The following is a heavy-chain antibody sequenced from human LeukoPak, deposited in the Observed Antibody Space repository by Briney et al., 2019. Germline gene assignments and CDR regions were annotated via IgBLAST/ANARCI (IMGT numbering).Heavy chain of an antibody. Sequence: GRSLRLSCAASGFTFSSYAMHWVHQAPGKGLEWVVVMSYDGGHKYYADSVKGRFTISRDNSKNTLYLQMNSLRAEDTAVYYCAKGQLVDYGMDVWGQGTTVTVSS. CDR2: MSYDGGHK. CDR3: AKGQLVDYGMDV. CDR1: GFTFSSYA. J-gene: IGHJ6*02. D-gene: IGHD2-15*01. V-gene: IGHV3-30*18.